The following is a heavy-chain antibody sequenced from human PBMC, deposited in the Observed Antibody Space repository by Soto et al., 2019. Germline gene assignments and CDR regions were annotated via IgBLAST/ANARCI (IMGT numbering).Heavy chain of an antibody. CDR3: AKDGKGAILYTGAFDI. CDR2: ISWNSGSI. J-gene: IGHJ3*02. D-gene: IGHD3-3*01. CDR1: GFTFDDYA. V-gene: IGHV3-9*01. Sequence: GGSLRLSCAASGFTFDDYAMHWVRQAPGKGLEWVSGISWNSGSIGYADSVKGRFTISRDNAKNSLYLQMNSLRAEDTALYYCAKDGKGAILYTGAFDIWGQGTMVTVSS.